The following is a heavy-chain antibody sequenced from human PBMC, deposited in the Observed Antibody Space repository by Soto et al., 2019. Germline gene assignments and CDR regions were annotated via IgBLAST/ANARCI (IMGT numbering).Heavy chain of an antibody. CDR3: AKDGGTIFGVVIEGYYFDY. J-gene: IGHJ4*02. D-gene: IGHD3-3*01. Sequence: GGSLRLSCAASGFTFSSYAMSWVRQAPGKGLEWVSAISGSGGSTYYADSVKGRFTISRDNSKNTLYLQMNSLRAEDTAVYYCAKDGGTIFGVVIEGYYFDYWGQGTLVTVSS. CDR1: GFTFSSYA. CDR2: ISGSGGST. V-gene: IGHV3-23*01.